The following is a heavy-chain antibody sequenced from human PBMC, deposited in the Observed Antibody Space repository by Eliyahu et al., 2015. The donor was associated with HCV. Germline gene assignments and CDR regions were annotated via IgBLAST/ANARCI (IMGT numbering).Heavy chain of an antibody. Sequence: QVQLQESGPGLVKPSQTLSLTCTVSGGSISSGGYYWSWIRQHPGKGLEWIGYIYNTGSTYHNPSLKSRVTISVDTSKNQFSLKLTSVTAADTAVYYCARGADRAYDSAWGQGTLVTVSS. CDR3: ARGADRAYDSA. CDR1: GGSISSGGYY. J-gene: IGHJ4*02. V-gene: IGHV4-31*03. CDR2: IYNTGST. D-gene: IGHD5-12*01.